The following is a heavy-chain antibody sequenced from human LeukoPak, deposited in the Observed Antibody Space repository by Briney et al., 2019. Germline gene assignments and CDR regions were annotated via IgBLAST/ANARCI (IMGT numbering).Heavy chain of an antibody. CDR2: IYYSGTT. Sequence: SETLSLTCTVSGASISSASYYWTWIRQPPGKGLEWIGYIYYSGTTNYNPSLKSRVTISVDTSKNQFSLKLSSVTAADTAVYYCARNLILGYCSSTSCPPDYWGQGTLVTVSS. J-gene: IGHJ4*02. CDR3: ARNLILGYCSSTSCPPDY. D-gene: IGHD2-2*01. V-gene: IGHV4-61*01. CDR1: GASISSASYY.